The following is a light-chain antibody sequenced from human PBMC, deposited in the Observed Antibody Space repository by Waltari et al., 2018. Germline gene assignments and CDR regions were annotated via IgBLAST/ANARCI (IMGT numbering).Light chain of an antibody. V-gene: IGKV1-27*01. CDR2: AAS. CDR3: QKYNSAPRT. CDR1: QGIGTY. Sequence: DIQMTQSPSSLSAPVGDRVTIACRASQGIGTYLAWYQQKPGKVPKLLIYAASTLQPGVPSRFSGSGSGTDFTLTISSLQPADVATYYCQKYNSAPRTFGQGTKVEIK. J-gene: IGKJ1*01.